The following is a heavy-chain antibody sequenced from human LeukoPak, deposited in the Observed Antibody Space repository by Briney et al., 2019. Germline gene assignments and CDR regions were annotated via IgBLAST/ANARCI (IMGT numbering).Heavy chain of an antibody. J-gene: IGHJ4*02. CDR2: ISYDGSNK. CDR3: AVGGYYGSGSYYTFAY. CDR1: GFTFSSYG. Sequence: GGSLRLFCAASGFTFSSYGMHWVRQAPGKGLEWVAVISYDGSNKYYADSVKGRFAISRDNSKNTLYLQMNSLRAEDTAVYYCAVGGYYGSGSYYTFAYWGQGTLVTVSP. V-gene: IGHV3-30*03. D-gene: IGHD3-10*01.